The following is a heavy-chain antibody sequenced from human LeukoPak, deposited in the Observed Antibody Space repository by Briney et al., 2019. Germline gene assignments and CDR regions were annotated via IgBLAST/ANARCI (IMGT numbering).Heavy chain of an antibody. D-gene: IGHD3-3*01. J-gene: IGHJ6*02. Sequence: ASVKVSCKASGYTFTSYDINWVRQATGQGLEWMGWINPNSGNTGYAQKFQGRVTMTRNTSISTAYMELSSLRSEDTAVYYCARRGGRTIWSYYYYYGMDVWGQGTTVTVSS. CDR2: INPNSGNT. CDR3: ARRGGRTIWSYYYYYGMDV. V-gene: IGHV1-8*01. CDR1: GYTFTSYD.